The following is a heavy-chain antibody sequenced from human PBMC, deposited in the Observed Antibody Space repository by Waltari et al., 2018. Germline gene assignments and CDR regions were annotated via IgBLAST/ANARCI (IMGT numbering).Heavy chain of an antibody. Sequence: QVQLQQWGAGLWKPSETLSLTCAVYGGSFSDYYWSWIRQPPGKGLEWIGEINHSGSTNYNPSLKSRVTISVDTSKNQFFLKMRSVTAADTAVYYCATPMGMNLPWGQGTLVTVSS. CDR3: ATPMGMNLP. CDR1: GGSFSDYY. V-gene: IGHV4-34*01. J-gene: IGHJ5*02. CDR2: INHSGST. D-gene: IGHD1-26*01.